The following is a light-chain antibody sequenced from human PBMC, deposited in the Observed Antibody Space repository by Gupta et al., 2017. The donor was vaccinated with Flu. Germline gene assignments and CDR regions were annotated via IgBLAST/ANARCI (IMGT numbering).Light chain of an antibody. Sequence: EVVLTQSPGTLSLSPGERATLSCRASQSVSGGHLAWYQQKPGQAPRLLVYGVSSTATNIPDRFSGSGSGTDFTLTISRLDPEDFAVYYCQQYGSSGLTFGGGTKVEIK. V-gene: IGKV3-20*01. J-gene: IGKJ4*01. CDR1: QSVSGGH. CDR3: QQYGSSGLT. CDR2: GVS.